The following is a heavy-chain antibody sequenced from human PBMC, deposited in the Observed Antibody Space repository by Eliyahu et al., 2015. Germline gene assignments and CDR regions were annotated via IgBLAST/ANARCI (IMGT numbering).Heavy chain of an antibody. V-gene: IGHV3-23*01. CDR2: ISGSGGRT. Sequence: EVQLLESGGGLVQPGGSLRLSCAAAGFTFSSYAMSWVRQTPGKGLKWVSSISGSGGRTYYADSVKGRFTISRDNSKNTLYLQMNSLRAEDTAIFYCAKGPYTDSSEWFDPWGQGTLVTVSS. CDR3: AKGPYTDSSEWFDP. J-gene: IGHJ5*02. CDR1: GFTFSSYA. D-gene: IGHD2-2*02.